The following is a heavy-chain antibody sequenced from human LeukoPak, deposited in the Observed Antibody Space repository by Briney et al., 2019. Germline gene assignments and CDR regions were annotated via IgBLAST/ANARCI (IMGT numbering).Heavy chain of an antibody. V-gene: IGHV3-33*08. D-gene: IGHD3-10*01. J-gene: IGHJ4*02. CDR2: IRYDGSNK. Sequence: GGSLRLSCAASGFTFSSYGMHWVRQAPGKGLEWVAFIRYDGSNKYFADSVKGRFTISRDNAKISLYLQMNSLRAEDTAVYYCARLLAYGSGAEAFDYWGQGALVTVSS. CDR1: GFTFSSYG. CDR3: ARLLAYGSGAEAFDY.